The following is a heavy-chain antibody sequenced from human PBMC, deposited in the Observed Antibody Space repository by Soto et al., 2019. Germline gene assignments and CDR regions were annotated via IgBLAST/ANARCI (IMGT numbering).Heavy chain of an antibody. V-gene: IGHV3-23*01. J-gene: IGHJ4*02. Sequence: PGESLKISCAASGFTFSSYAMSWVRQAPGKGLEWVSAISGSGGSTYYADSVKGRFTISRDNSKNTLYLQMNSLRAEDTAVYYCARASGYCSGGSCYSDYWGQGTLVTVSS. CDR3: ARASGYCSGGSCYSDY. D-gene: IGHD2-15*01. CDR1: GFTFSSYA. CDR2: ISGSGGST.